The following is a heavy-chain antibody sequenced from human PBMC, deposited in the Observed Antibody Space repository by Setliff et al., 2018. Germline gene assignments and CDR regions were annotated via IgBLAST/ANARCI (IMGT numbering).Heavy chain of an antibody. J-gene: IGHJ3*02. CDR3: ARDLPPSDWGLTDAFDI. D-gene: IGHD7-27*01. CDR1: GYTFTSYG. Sequence: GASVKVSCKASGYTFTSYGISWVRQAPGQGLEWMGWISAYNGDTNYAQKLQGRVTMTTDTSTSTAYMELRSLRSDDTAVYYCARDLPPSDWGLTDAFDIWGQGTMVTVSS. CDR2: ISAYNGDT. V-gene: IGHV1-18*01.